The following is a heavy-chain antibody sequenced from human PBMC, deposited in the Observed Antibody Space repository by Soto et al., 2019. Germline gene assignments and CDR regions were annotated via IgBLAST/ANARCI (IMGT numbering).Heavy chain of an antibody. CDR1: GFTFNNYA. CDR3: AKKAFPGNDWHFDL. Sequence: EVQLLESGGGLVQPGGSLRLSCAASGFTFNNYAMSWVRQAPGKGLEWVSTLTDSGGNTYYADSVKGRFTISRDNSKNTLYLQMNSLRAEDTAVYYCAKKAFPGNDWHFDLWGRGTLVTVSS. V-gene: IGHV3-23*01. CDR2: LTDSGGNT. J-gene: IGHJ2*01. D-gene: IGHD6-13*01.